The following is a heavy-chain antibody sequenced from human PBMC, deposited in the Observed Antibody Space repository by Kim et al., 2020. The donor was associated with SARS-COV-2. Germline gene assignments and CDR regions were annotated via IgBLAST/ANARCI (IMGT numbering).Heavy chain of an antibody. D-gene: IGHD2-2*01. Sequence: SETLSLTCAVYSGSFSGYYWSWIRQPPGKGLEWIGEINHSGSPNYISSLKTRVTMSVDTSKNYISLKLSSVTAADTAVYYCARGPYCNSTRCYYGAFDIWGQGTMVSVSS. J-gene: IGHJ3*02. CDR3: ARGPYCNSTRCYYGAFDI. CDR2: INHSGSP. V-gene: IGHV4-34*01. CDR1: SGSFSGYY.